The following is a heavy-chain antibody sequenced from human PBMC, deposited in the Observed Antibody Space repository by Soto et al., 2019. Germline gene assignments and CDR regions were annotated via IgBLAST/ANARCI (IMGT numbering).Heavy chain of an antibody. CDR2: IYSSGST. V-gene: IGHV4-61*01. J-gene: IGHJ1*01. D-gene: IGHD2-2*03. Sequence: QVQLQESGPGLVKPSETLSLTCSVSSGSVSSGTYYWSWIRQPPGRGLEWIGHIYSSGSTNYNPSLKSRVTISVDTSKNQLSLILSSVTAADTAMYYCARDSDAAGYQYWGQGTLVTVSS. CDR1: SGSVSSGTYY. CDR3: ARDSDAAGYQY.